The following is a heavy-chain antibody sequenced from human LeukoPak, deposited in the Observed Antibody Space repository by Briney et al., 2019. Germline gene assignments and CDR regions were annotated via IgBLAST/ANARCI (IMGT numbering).Heavy chain of an antibody. CDR2: IYYSGNT. D-gene: IGHD3-10*01. CDR1: GGSISSSNYY. CDR3: ARVLWFGELPPEYYFDY. Sequence: SETLSPTCTVSGGSISSSNYYWGWIRQPPGKGLEWIGSIYYSGNTYYNPSLKSRLTISVDTSKNQFSLRLRSVTAADTAVYYCARVLWFGELPPEYYFDYWGQGTLVTVSS. V-gene: IGHV4-39*07. J-gene: IGHJ4*02.